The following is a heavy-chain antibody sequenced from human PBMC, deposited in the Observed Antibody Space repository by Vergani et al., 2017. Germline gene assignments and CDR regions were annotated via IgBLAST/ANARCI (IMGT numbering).Heavy chain of an antibody. V-gene: IGHV1-69*13. D-gene: IGHD5-24*01. CDR2: IITFFGTT. CDR1: GGPFKNSA. Sequence: QVQLVQSGAEVKKPGSSVKVSCKASGGPFKNSAFSWVRQVPGQGLEWMGRIITFFGTTDYAQKFQGRFTIIADEFTKTVDMQLSNLRSEDTAVYYCARAGEGYNHGGRYYYYYGMDVWGQGTTVTVSS. CDR3: ARAGEGYNHGGRYYYYYGMDV. J-gene: IGHJ6*02.